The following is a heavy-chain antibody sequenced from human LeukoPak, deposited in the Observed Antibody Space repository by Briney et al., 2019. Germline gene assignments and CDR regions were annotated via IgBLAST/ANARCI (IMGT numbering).Heavy chain of an antibody. CDR2: TYYRSKWYY. CDR1: GDSVSSISVA. J-gene: IGHJ6*02. Sequence: SQTLSLTCVISGDSVSSISVAWNWIRQSPSRGLEWQGRTYYRSKWYYEYAVSVKSRINISPDTSKNQSSLHLTSVTPEDTAVYYCSLARAEYHYGMDVWGQGTTVTVSS. V-gene: IGHV6-1*01. CDR3: SLARAEYHYGMDV.